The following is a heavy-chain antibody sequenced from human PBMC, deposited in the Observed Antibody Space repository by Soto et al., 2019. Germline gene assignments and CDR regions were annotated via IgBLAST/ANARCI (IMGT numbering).Heavy chain of an antibody. CDR3: ARVMGEGAPFYYMDV. D-gene: IGHD3-10*01. Sequence: ASVKVSCKASGYTFTSYGISWVRQAPGQGLEWMGWISAYNGNTNSAQRFQGRVTMTRDTSISTAYMELSSLTSDDTAIYYCARVMGEGAPFYYMDVWGKGTTVTVSS. CDR2: ISAYNGNT. J-gene: IGHJ6*03. CDR1: GYTFTSYG. V-gene: IGHV1-18*01.